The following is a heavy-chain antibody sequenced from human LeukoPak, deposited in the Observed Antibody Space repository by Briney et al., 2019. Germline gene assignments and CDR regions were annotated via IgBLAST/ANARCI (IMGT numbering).Heavy chain of an antibody. J-gene: IGHJ6*02. CDR3: ANIAAARDYYGMDV. CDR2: INHSGST. Sequence: PSETLSLTCTVSGGSMSPYYWSWIRQPPGKGLEWIGEINHSGSTNYNPSLKSRVTISVDTSKNQFSLKLSSVTAADTAVYYCANIAAARDYYGMDVWGQGTTVTVSS. CDR1: GGSMSPYY. V-gene: IGHV4-34*01. D-gene: IGHD6-13*01.